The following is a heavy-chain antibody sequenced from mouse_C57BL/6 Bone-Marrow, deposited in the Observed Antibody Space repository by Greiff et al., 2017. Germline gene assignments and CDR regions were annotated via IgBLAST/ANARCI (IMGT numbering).Heavy chain of an antibody. CDR3: TLPYYGSISYAMDY. Sequence: VQLQQSGAELVRPGASVKLSCTASGFNIKDDYMHWVKQRPEQGLEWIGWIDPENGDTEYASKFQGKATITADPSSNTAYLQLSSLTSEDTAVYYCTLPYYGSISYAMDYWGQGTSVTVSS. CDR1: GFNIKDDY. CDR2: IDPENGDT. V-gene: IGHV14-4*01. D-gene: IGHD1-1*01. J-gene: IGHJ4*01.